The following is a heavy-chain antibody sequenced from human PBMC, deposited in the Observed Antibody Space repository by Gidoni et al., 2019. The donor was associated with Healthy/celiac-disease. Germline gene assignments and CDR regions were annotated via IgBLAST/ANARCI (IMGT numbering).Heavy chain of an antibody. J-gene: IGHJ6*02. V-gene: IGHV6-1*01. CDR3: ARHHCTNGVCHPYYYYGMDV. CDR1: WDSVTSNRAA. CDR2: TYYRSKWYN. D-gene: IGHD2-8*01. Sequence: QVQLQLSGPGLVKPSQTLSLTCAIFWDSVTSNRAAWHLFRQSPSRGLEWLGRTYYRSKWYNDDAVSVKSRITINPDTSKNQFSLQLNSVTPEDTAVYYCARHHCTNGVCHPYYYYGMDVWGQGTTVTVSS.